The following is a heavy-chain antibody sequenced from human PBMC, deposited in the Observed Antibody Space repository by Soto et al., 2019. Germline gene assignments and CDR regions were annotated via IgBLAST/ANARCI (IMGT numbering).Heavy chain of an antibody. CDR1: GSTLTGYY. CDR3: ARASGVYDAFDI. V-gene: IGHV1-2*02. J-gene: IGHJ3*02. CDR2: INPNNGGT. D-gene: IGHD4-17*01. Sequence: QVQLVQSGAEVKKPGASVKVSCKASGSTLTGYYMHWVRQAPGQGLERMGWINPNNGGTKYGQKFQCSVTMTSDTSISTAYVELSRLRSDDTAVYYCARASGVYDAFDIWGQVTMVSVSS.